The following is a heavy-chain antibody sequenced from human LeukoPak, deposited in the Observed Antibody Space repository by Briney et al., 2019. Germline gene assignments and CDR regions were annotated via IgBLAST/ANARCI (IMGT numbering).Heavy chain of an antibody. D-gene: IGHD3-10*01. Sequence: HPGGSLRLSCAASGFSFKDYWGSSVRQARGKGLGLAEIINKEGSEKYYVDCVKGRFTISREKAKHALYLQMDSQRAEDTAVYYCARRRGDVWGQGTTVTVCS. CDR3: ARRRGDV. J-gene: IGHJ6*02. CDR1: GFSFKDYW. V-gene: IGHV3-7*04. CDR2: INKEGSEK.